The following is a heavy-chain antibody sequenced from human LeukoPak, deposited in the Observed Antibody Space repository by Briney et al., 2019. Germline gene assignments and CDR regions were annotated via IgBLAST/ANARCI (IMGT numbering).Heavy chain of an antibody. V-gene: IGHV4-34*01. D-gene: IGHD6-19*01. J-gene: IGHJ4*02. CDR1: GGSFSGYY. CDR2: INHSGST. CDR3: ARRRLAVASPLGY. Sequence: SETLSLTCAVYGGSFSGYYWSWIRQPPGKGLEWIGEINHSGSTNYNPSLKSRVTISVDTSKNQFSLKLSSVTAADTAVYYCARRRLAVASPLGYWGQGTLVTVSS.